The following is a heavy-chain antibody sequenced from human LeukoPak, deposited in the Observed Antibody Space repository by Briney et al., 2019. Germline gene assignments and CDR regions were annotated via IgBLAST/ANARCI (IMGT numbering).Heavy chain of an antibody. CDR2: INAGNGNT. V-gene: IGHV1-3*01. Sequence: ASVKVSCKASGYTFTSYAIHWVRQAPGQRLEWMGWINAGNGNTKFSQKLQGRVTMTTDTSTSTAYMELRSLRSDDTAVYYCAREEGGYAALDYWGQGTLVTVSS. CDR3: AREEGGYAALDY. J-gene: IGHJ4*02. D-gene: IGHD5-12*01. CDR1: GYTFTSYA.